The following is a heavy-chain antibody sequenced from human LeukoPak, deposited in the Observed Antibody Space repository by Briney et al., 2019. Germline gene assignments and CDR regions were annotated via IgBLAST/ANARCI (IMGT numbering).Heavy chain of an antibody. J-gene: IGHJ4*02. CDR3: AKDEEDGYSPFDY. CDR1: GYSISSGYY. Sequence: SETLSLTCTVSGYSISSGYYWGWIRQPPGKGLEWIGSIYHSGSTYYNPSLKSRVTISVDTPKNQFSLKLSSVTAADTAVYYCAKDEEDGYSPFDYWGQGTQVTVSS. CDR2: IYHSGST. V-gene: IGHV4-38-2*02. D-gene: IGHD5-24*01.